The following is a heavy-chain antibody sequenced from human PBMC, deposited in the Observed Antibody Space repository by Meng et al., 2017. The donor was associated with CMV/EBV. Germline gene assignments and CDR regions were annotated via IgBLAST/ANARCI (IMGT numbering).Heavy chain of an antibody. J-gene: IGHJ5*02. CDR2: IIPIFGTA. V-gene: IGHV1-69*12. Sequence: HVQLVQSGAEVKKPGCWVKVSCKASGGTFSSYAISWVRQAPGQGLEWMGGIIPIFGTANYAQKFQGRVTITADESTSTAYMELSSLRSEDTAVYYCARRGSYYGSGSYYNWFDPWGQGTLVTVSS. D-gene: IGHD3-10*01. CDR1: GGTFSSYA. CDR3: ARRGSYYGSGSYYNWFDP.